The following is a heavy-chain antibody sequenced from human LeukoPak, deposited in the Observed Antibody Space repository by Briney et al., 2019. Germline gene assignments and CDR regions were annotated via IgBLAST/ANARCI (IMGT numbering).Heavy chain of an antibody. CDR2: INHSGST. CDR1: GGSFSGYY. J-gene: IGHJ6*03. D-gene: IGHD2-2*01. Sequence: SETLSLTCAVYGGSFSGYYWSWIRQPPGKGLEWIGEINHSGSTNYNPSLKSRVTTSVDTSKNQFSLKLSSVTAADTAVYYCARDKRVFCSSTSCSAYYYYYYMDVWGKGTTVTVSS. V-gene: IGHV4-34*01. CDR3: ARDKRVFCSSTSCSAYYYYYYMDV.